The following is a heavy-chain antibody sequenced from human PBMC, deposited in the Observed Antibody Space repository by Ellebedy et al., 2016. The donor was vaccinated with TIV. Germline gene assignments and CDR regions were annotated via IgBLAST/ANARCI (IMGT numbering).Heavy chain of an antibody. CDR1: GFTFSSYS. Sequence: GESLKISCAASGFTFSSYSMNWVRQAPGKGLEWVAGFSDNTYYADSVRGRFTISRDNSQNTLYLQMNSLRAEDTAIYYCARGRSGTYIHHAFDYWGQGALVTVSS. J-gene: IGHJ4*02. CDR2: FSDNT. V-gene: IGHV3-21*04. D-gene: IGHD1-14*01. CDR3: ARGRSGTYIHHAFDY.